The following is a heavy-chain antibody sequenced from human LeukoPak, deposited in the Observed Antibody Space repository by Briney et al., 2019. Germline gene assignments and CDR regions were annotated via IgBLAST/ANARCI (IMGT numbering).Heavy chain of an antibody. D-gene: IGHD3-22*01. J-gene: IGHJ4*02. CDR3: VRDWGYDSSGYWQKYFDT. Sequence: PGGSLRLSCAASGFNVSSNHMSWVRQAPGKGLDWVSVIYSSGGTDYADSVEGRFTISRDNSKNTLYLQMNSLRVEDTAVYYCVRDWGYDSSGYWQKYFDTWGQGTLVTVSS. V-gene: IGHV3-66*01. CDR1: GFNVSSNH. CDR2: IYSSGGT.